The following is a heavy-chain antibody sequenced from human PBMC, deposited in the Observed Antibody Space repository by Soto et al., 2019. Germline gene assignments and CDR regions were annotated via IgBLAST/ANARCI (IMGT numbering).Heavy chain of an antibody. J-gene: IGHJ4*02. D-gene: IGHD3-16*01. CDR1: GYTFTNYG. V-gene: IGHV1-18*01. CDR3: AREGAGTNPLGY. Sequence: QVQLVHSGPEVKKPGASVKVSCKASGYTFTNYGFNWVRQAPGQGLEWMGWISAYNGHTKYSQIFQASVIVTTDTSTSTAYMELRSLTSDDTAVYDCAREGAGTNPLGYWGQGTLVTGSS. CDR2: ISAYNGHT.